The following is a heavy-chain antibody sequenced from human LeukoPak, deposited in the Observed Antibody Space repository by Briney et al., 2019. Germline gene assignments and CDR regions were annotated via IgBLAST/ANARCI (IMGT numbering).Heavy chain of an antibody. CDR2: IYYSGST. Sequence: SETLSLTCTVSGGSISSSSYYWGWIRQPPGKGLEWIGSIYYSGSTYYNPSLKSRVTISVDTSKNQFPLKLSSVTAADTAVYYCARGLDYYDSSGYFVNFDYWGQGTLVTVSS. J-gene: IGHJ4*02. CDR3: ARGLDYYDSSGYFVNFDY. CDR1: GGSISSSSYY. V-gene: IGHV4-39*06. D-gene: IGHD3-22*01.